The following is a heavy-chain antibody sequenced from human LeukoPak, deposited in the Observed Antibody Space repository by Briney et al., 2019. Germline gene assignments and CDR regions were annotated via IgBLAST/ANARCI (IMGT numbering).Heavy chain of an antibody. D-gene: IGHD2-2*01. CDR2: INHSGST. J-gene: IGHJ6*03. CDR3: ARRRYCSSTSCLSYPYYYYYMDV. CDR1: GGSFSGYY. Sequence: PSETLSLTCAVYGGSFSGYYWSWIRQPPGKGLEWIGEINHSGSTNYNPSLKSRVTISVDTSKNQFSLKLSSVTAADTAVYYCARRRYCSSTSCLSYPYYYYYMDVWGKGTTVTVSS. V-gene: IGHV4-34*01.